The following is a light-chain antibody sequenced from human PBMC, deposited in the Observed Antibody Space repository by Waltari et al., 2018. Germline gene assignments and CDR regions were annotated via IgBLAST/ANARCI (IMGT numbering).Light chain of an antibody. CDR2: EVI. Sequence: QSALTQPASVSGSPGQSITISCTGTSSDVGSYNLVSWYQQHPDKAPKHMIYEVINRPPGVSVRFPGSKSGTTASLTSSGLTAEDEADYYCCSYAGSDTFVVLGGGTKLTVL. CDR3: CSYAGSDTFVV. J-gene: IGLJ2*01. CDR1: SSDVGSYNL. V-gene: IGLV2-23*02.